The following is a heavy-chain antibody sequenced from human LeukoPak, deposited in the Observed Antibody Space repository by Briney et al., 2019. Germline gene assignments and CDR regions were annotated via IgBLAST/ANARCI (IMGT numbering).Heavy chain of an antibody. Sequence: SETLSLTCTVSGGSISSYYWSWIRQPPGKGLEWIGYIYYSGSTNYNPSLMSRVTISVDTSKNQFSLKLSSVTAADTAVYYCARLATTVTTNWYFDLWGRGTLVTVSS. V-gene: IGHV4-59*08. D-gene: IGHD4-17*01. CDR2: IYYSGST. CDR1: GGSISSYY. CDR3: ARLATTVTTNWYFDL. J-gene: IGHJ2*01.